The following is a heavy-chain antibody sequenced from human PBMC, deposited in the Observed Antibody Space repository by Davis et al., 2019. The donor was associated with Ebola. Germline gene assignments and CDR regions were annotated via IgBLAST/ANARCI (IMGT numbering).Heavy chain of an antibody. V-gene: IGHV3-30*02. Sequence: PGGSLRLSCTSSEITLRDYAMHWVRQATGKGLEWLTFKRYNEIKKYYADSVQGRFTVSRDDSSNTMFLQMDSLRGEDTAVYFCARESSHAFDIWGQGTFVTVSS. J-gene: IGHJ3*02. CDR3: ARESSHAFDI. CDR1: EITLRDYA. CDR2: KRYNEIKK.